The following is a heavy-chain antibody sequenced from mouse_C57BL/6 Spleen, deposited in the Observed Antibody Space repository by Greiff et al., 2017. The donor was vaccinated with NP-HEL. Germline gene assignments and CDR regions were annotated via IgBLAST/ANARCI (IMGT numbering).Heavy chain of an antibody. J-gene: IGHJ3*01. CDR2: IDPETGGT. Sequence: VQLQQSGAELVRPGASVTLSCKASGYTFTDYEMHWVKQTPVHGLEWIGAIDPETGGTAYNQKFKGKAILTADKSSSTAYMELRSLTSEVSAVYYCTRGHDGYLAWFAYWGQGTLVTVSA. CDR3: TRGHDGYLAWFAY. CDR1: GYTFTDYE. V-gene: IGHV1-15*01. D-gene: IGHD2-3*01.